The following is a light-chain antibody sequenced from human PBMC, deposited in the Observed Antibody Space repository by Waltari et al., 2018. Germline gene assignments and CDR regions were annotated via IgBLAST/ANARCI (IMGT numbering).Light chain of an antibody. Sequence: QSALTQSASVSGSPGQSITISCTGTTRDIGFSNYVSWYQHHPGKAPKLIIYDVSERPSGVSNRFSGSKSGTTASLTISGLQAEDEADYYCNSYAGSSSWIFGGGTKLTVL. V-gene: IGLV2-14*03. CDR2: DVS. CDR3: NSYAGSSSWI. J-gene: IGLJ2*01. CDR1: TRDIGFSNY.